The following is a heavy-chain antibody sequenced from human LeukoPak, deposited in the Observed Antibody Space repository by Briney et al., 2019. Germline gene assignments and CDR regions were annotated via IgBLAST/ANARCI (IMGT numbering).Heavy chain of an antibody. D-gene: IGHD3-22*01. CDR1: GFTFSSYA. CDR2: ISGSGGST. Sequence: PGGSLRLSCAASGFTFSSYAMSWVRQAPGKGLEWVSAISGSGGSTYYADSVKGRFTISRDNSKNTLYLQMNSLRAEDTAVYYCAKGVRRVITMNGFDPWGQGTLVTVFS. J-gene: IGHJ5*02. V-gene: IGHV3-23*01. CDR3: AKGVRRVITMNGFDP.